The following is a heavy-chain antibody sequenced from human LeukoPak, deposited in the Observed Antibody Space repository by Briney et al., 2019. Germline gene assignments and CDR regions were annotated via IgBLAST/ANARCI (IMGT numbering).Heavy chain of an antibody. Sequence: SETLSLTCTVSGGSISSYYWSWIRQPPGKRPEWIGYIYYSGSTNYNPSLKSRVTISVDTSKNQFSLKLSSVTAADTAVYYCARDSSGWYRWFDPWGQGTLVTVSS. V-gene: IGHV4-59*01. CDR2: IYYSGST. J-gene: IGHJ5*02. CDR1: GGSISSYY. CDR3: ARDSSGWYRWFDP. D-gene: IGHD6-19*01.